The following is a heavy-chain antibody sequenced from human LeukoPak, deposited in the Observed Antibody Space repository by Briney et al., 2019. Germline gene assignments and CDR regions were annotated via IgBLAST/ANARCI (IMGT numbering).Heavy chain of an antibody. D-gene: IGHD3-10*01. CDR2: ISGYNGNA. V-gene: IGHV1-18*01. J-gene: IGHJ4*02. CDR3: ATGTRGAGSSAH. CDR1: GNTFSSYA. Sequence: ASVKVSCKASGNTFSSYAFSWVRQAPGQGLEWMGVISGYNGNAKYAQKFQGRVTMTTDTSTNAAYMELRSLTSDDTALYYCATGTRGAGSSAHWGQGTLVTVSS.